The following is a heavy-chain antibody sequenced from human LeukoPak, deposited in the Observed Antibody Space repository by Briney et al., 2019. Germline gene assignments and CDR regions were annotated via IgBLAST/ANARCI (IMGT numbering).Heavy chain of an antibody. V-gene: IGHV3-30*02. CDR1: GFTFSSYG. J-gene: IGHJ5*02. CDR3: AKDERSTVTTYPSHNWFDP. D-gene: IGHD4-11*01. CDR2: IRYDGSNK. Sequence: PGGSLRLSCAASGFTFSSYGMHWVRQAPGKGLEWVAFIRYDGSNKYYADSVKGRFTISRDNSKNTLYLQMNSLRAEDTAVYYCAKDERSTVTTYPSHNWFDPWGQGTLVTVSS.